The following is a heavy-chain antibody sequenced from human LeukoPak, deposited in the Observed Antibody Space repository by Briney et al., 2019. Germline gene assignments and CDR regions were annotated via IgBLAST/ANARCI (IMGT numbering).Heavy chain of an antibody. CDR3: AREHSGTRGWYTVDY. J-gene: IGHJ4*02. V-gene: IGHV3-23*01. Sequence: PGGSLRLSCAASGFTFSTYAITWVRQGPGKGLEWVSAIRPDGDRTYYANSVRGRFTISRDNSKDTVYLQINGLRVEDTAVYYYAREHSGTRGWYTVDYWGQGTLVTVSS. CDR2: IRPDGDRT. CDR1: GFTFSTYA. D-gene: IGHD6-19*01.